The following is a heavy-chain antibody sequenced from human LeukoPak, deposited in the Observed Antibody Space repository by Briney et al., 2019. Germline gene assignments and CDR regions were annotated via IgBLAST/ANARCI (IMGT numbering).Heavy chain of an antibody. V-gene: IGHV4-59*08. J-gene: IGHJ6*02. CDR2: TYYSGST. D-gene: IGHD7-27*01. CDR3: ARLKTGGFGDYYYGMDV. Sequence: SETLSLTCTVSGGSISSYYWSWIRQPPGKGLEWIGYTYYSGSTNYNPSLKSRVTISVDTSKNQFSLKLSSVTAADTAVYYCARLKTGGFGDYYYGMDVWGQGTTVTVSS. CDR1: GGSISSYY.